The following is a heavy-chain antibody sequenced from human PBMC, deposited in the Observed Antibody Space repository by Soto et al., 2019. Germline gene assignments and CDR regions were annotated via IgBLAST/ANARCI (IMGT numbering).Heavy chain of an antibody. J-gene: IGHJ6*04. CDR1: GFIFSDYY. D-gene: IGHD3-16*01. CDR3: ARTRAPFDGMDV. CDR2: ISFSGATV. Sequence: GGSLRLSCAASGFIFSDYYMTWIRQAPGKGLEWVSYISFSGATVYYADSVKGRFTISRDNAKNSLYLQTNSLRVEDTAVYFCARTRAPFDGMDVWGKGTTVTVS. V-gene: IGHV3-11*01.